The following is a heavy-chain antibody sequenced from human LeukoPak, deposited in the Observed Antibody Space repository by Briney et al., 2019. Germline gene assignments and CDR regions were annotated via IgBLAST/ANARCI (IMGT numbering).Heavy chain of an antibody. CDR3: ANPGVGATSDFDY. V-gene: IGHV3-74*01. D-gene: IGHD1-26*01. CDR2: INPDGSST. CDR1: GFTFSSYW. J-gene: IGHJ4*02. Sequence: GGSLRLSCAASGFTFSSYWMYWVRQAPGKGLVWVSRINPDGSSTSYADSVKGRFTISRDNSKNTLYLQMNSLRAEDTAVYYCANPGVGATSDFDYWGQGTLVTVSS.